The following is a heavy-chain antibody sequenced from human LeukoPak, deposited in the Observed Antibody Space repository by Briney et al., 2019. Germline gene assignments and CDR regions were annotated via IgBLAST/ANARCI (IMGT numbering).Heavy chain of an antibody. J-gene: IGHJ2*01. V-gene: IGHV4-38-2*01. D-gene: IGHD4-17*01. CDR1: GYSISSGYY. Sequence: PSETLSLTCAVSGYSISSGYYWGWIRQPPGKGLERIGSIYHSGSTYYNPSLKSRVTISVDTSKNQFSLKLSSVTAADTAVYYCATRDDYGDFDWYFDLWGRGTLVTVSS. CDR2: IYHSGST. CDR3: ATRDDYGDFDWYFDL.